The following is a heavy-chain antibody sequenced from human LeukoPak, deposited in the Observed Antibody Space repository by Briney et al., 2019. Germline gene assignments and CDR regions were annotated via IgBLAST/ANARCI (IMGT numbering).Heavy chain of an antibody. D-gene: IGHD1-26*01. CDR2: IYTSGST. V-gene: IGHV4-4*07. Sequence: SETLSLTCTVSGGSISSYYWSWIRQPPGKGLEWIGRIYTSGSTNYNPSLKSRVTMSVDSSNNQFSLKLSSVTAADTAVFYCARENTGSYREFDYWGQGTLVTVSS. CDR1: GGSISSYY. CDR3: ARENTGSYREFDY. J-gene: IGHJ4*02.